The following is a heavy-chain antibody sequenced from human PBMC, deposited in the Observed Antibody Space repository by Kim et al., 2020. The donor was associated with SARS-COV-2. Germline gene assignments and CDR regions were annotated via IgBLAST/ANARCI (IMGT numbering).Heavy chain of an antibody. D-gene: IGHD3-22*01. Sequence: SRKSRDIISVDTSKNQFSLKRSSVTAADTAVYYCARAYYYESSGYYVFDYWGQGTLVTVSS. V-gene: IGHV4-59*01. J-gene: IGHJ4*02. CDR3: ARAYYYESSGYYVFDY.